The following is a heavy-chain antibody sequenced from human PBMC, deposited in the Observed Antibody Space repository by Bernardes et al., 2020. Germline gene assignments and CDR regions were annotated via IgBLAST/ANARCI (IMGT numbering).Heavy chain of an antibody. V-gene: IGHV3-53*01. CDR3: ARGISRTIFGLGGNWFDP. CDR1: GFTVSSNY. J-gene: IGHJ5*02. Sequence: GSLRLSCAASGFTVSSNYMSWVRQAPGKGLEWVSVIYSGGSTYYADSVKGRFTISRDNSKNTLYLQMNSLRAEDTAVYYCARGISRTIFGLGGNWFDPWGQGTLVTVSS. CDR2: IYSGGST. D-gene: IGHD3-3*01.